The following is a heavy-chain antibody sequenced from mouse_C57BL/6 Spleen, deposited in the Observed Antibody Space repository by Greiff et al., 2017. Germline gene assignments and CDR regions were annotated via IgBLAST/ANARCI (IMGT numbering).Heavy chain of an antibody. Sequence: QVQLRQPGAELVKPGASVKVSCKASGYTFTSYWMHWVKQRPGQGLEWIGRIHPSDSDTNYNQKFKGKATLTVDKSSSTAYMQLSSLTSEDSAVYYCAISYDYDGFAYWGQGTLVTVSA. V-gene: IGHV1-74*01. CDR2: IHPSDSDT. CDR3: AISYDYDGFAY. D-gene: IGHD2-4*01. CDR1: GYTFTSYW. J-gene: IGHJ3*01.